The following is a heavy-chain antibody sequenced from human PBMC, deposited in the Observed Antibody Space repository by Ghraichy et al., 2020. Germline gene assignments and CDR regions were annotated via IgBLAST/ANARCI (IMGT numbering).Heavy chain of an antibody. CDR1: GYTFTSYG. D-gene: IGHD3-3*01. CDR2: ISAYNGNT. CDR3: ARDGLFQYHYDFWSGYGNWFDP. Sequence: ASVKVSCKASGYTFTSYGISWVRQAPGQGLEWMGWISAYNGNTNYAQKLQGRVTMTTDTSTSTAYMELRSLRSDDTAVYYCARDGLFQYHYDFWSGYGNWFDPWGQGTLVTVSS. V-gene: IGHV1-18*04. J-gene: IGHJ5*02.